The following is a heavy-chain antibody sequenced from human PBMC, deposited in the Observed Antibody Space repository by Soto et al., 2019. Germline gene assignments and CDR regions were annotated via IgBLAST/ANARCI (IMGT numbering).Heavy chain of an antibody. Sequence: EVQLVESGGGLVQPGRSLRLSCAASGFTFDDYAMHWVRQAPGKGLEWVSGISWNSGSIGYADSVKGRFTISRDNAKNSLYLQMNSLRAEDTAVYYCAKDTGVHVGDAFDIWGQGTMVTVSS. CDR1: GFTFDDYA. J-gene: IGHJ3*02. V-gene: IGHV3-9*01. D-gene: IGHD2-8*01. CDR3: AKDTGVHVGDAFDI. CDR2: ISWNSGSI.